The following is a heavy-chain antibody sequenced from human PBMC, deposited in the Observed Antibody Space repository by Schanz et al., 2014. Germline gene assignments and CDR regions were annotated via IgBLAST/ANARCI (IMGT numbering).Heavy chain of an antibody. J-gene: IGHJ4*02. D-gene: IGHD6-13*01. CDR2: INPAGTFT. CDR3: VRDVSWHLDY. CDR1: GFTFSSYW. Sequence: EVQLVESGGGLVKPGGSLRLSCAASGFTFSSYWMHWVRQAPGKGLVWVSHINPAGTFTNYADSVKGRFTVSRDNTKSPLYNKMTTQRAEDTALSFCVRDVSWHLDYWGQGALVTVSS. V-gene: IGHV3-74*01.